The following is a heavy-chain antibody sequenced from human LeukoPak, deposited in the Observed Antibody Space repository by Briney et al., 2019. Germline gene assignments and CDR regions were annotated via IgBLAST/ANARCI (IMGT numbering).Heavy chain of an antibody. CDR3: ARTYGAGSYYAHYFDN. CDR1: GFTFNTYA. D-gene: IGHD3-10*01. CDR2: ISNSGGST. Sequence: GGSLRLCCSGSGFTFNTYALNLVRQAPGHGQELVSTISNSGGSTYYADSVKGRFTISRDNSKNTLYLQMNSLRGDGTAVYYCARTYGAGSYYAHYFDNWGQGTLVTVSS. J-gene: IGHJ4*02. V-gene: IGHV3-23*01.